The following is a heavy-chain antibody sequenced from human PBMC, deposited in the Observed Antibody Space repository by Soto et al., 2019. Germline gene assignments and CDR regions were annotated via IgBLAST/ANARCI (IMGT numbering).Heavy chain of an antibody. CDR1: GYTFTDYF. Sequence: QVQLVQSGAEVKKPGASVKVSCEASGYTFTDYFMYWVRQAPGQGLEWMGWINPNSGATNIAEKFQGRVTMTRDTSINTAYMELNRLRSDDTAVYYCARRNPPIAYSDYFYYGMDVWGQGATVTVSS. D-gene: IGHD4-4*01. CDR2: INPNSGAT. J-gene: IGHJ6*02. CDR3: ARRNPPIAYSDYFYYGMDV. V-gene: IGHV1-2*02.